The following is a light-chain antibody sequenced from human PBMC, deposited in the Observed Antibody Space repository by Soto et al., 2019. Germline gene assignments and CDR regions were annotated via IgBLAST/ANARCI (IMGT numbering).Light chain of an antibody. Sequence: DIQMIQSPSSLSASVGDRVTITCRASQSISNYLNWYQQKPGKAPKLLIYDASTLQSGVPSRFGGSGSGTDLTLTISSLQPEDFATYYCQQSHSIPETFGQGTKVEIK. V-gene: IGKV1-39*01. CDR1: QSISNY. CDR3: QQSHSIPET. CDR2: DAS. J-gene: IGKJ1*01.